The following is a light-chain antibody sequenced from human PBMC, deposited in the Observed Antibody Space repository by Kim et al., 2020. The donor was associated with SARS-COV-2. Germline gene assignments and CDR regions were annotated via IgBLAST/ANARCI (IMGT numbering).Light chain of an antibody. V-gene: IGKV1-6*01. CDR3: LQDYNYPWT. CDR2: ATS. Sequence: AIQMTQSPSSLSASVGDRVTITCRASQGIRNDLGWYQQKPGRAPNLLIYATSTLQSGVPSRFSGSGSGTDFTLTISSLQPEDFATYYCLQDYNYPWTFGQGTKVDIK. J-gene: IGKJ1*01. CDR1: QGIRND.